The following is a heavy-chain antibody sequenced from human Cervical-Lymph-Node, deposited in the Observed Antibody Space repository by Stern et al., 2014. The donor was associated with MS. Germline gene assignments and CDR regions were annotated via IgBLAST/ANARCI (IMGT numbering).Heavy chain of an antibody. Sequence: VQLVESGAEVKKPGASVKVSCQASEYTFTYFFMHWVRQAPGQGLEWMGVINPSGGFTTYAQKFQGRVTMTRDTSTSTVYMELTSLTSEDTAVYYCASARNTAFDIWGQGTLVTVSS. CDR3: ASARNTAFDI. J-gene: IGHJ3*02. CDR2: INPSGGFT. CDR1: EYTFTYFF. V-gene: IGHV1-46*03.